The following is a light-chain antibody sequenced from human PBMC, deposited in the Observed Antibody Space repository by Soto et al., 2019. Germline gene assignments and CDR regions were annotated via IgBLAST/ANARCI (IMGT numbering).Light chain of an antibody. CDR1: QSVGSNY. CDR2: DAF. Sequence: SPGERATLSCRASQSVGSNYLAWYQQKPGQAPRLLIYDAFRRATGIPDRFTGSGSGTDFTLSISRLEPEDFAVYYCQQYSRSLITFGQGTRLEIK. V-gene: IGKV3-20*01. CDR3: QQYSRSLIT. J-gene: IGKJ5*01.